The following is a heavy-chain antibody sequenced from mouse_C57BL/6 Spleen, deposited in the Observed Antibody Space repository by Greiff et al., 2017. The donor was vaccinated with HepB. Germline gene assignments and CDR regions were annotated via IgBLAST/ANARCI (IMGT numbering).Heavy chain of an antibody. CDR1: GFTFSDYG. D-gene: IGHD1-1*01. CDR3: ARGGKDFDY. CDR2: ISSGSSTI. J-gene: IGHJ2*01. Sequence: VQLKESGGGLVKPGGSLKLSCAASGFTFSDYGMHWVRQAPEKGLEWVAYISSGSSTIYYADTVKGRFTISRDNAKNTLFLQMTSLRSEDTAMYYCARGGKDFDYWGQGTTLTVSS. V-gene: IGHV5-17*01.